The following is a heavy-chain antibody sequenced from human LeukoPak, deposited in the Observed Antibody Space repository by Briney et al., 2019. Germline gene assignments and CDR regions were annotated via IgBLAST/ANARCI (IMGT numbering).Heavy chain of an antibody. D-gene: IGHD3-16*01. CDR3: ASSRGTFNWFDP. J-gene: IGHJ5*02. V-gene: IGHV4-4*07. Sequence: SETLSLTCTVSGGSISSYYWSWIRQPAGKGLEWIGRIYTSGSTNYNPSLKSRVTMSVDTSKNQSSLKLSSVTAADTAVYYCASSRGTFNWFDPWGQGTLVTVSS. CDR2: IYTSGST. CDR1: GGSISSYY.